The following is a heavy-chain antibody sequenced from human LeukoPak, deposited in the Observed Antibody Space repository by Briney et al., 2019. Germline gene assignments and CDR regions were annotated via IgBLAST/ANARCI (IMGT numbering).Heavy chain of an antibody. CDR2: IIPIFGTA. V-gene: IGHV1-69*13. Sequence: GASVKVSCKASGYTFTSYGISWVRQAPGQGLEWMGGIIPIFGTANYAQKFQGRVTITADESTSTAYMELSSLRSEDTAVYYCAVRCQSVVPAADRYYYYYGMDVWGQGTTVTVSS. J-gene: IGHJ6*02. CDR1: GYTFTSYG. D-gene: IGHD2-2*01. CDR3: AVRCQSVVPAADRYYYYYGMDV.